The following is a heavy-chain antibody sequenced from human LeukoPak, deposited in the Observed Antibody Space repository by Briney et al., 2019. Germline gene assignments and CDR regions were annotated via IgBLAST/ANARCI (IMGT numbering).Heavy chain of an antibody. CDR1: GGTFSSYA. V-gene: IGHV1-69*05. CDR3: ARESMGYYFDY. Sequence: ASVKVSCKASGGTFSSYAISWVRQAPGQGLEWMGGIIPIFGTANYAQEFQGRVTITRDTSASTAYMELSSLRSEDMAVYYCARESMGYYFDYWGQGTLVTVSS. J-gene: IGHJ4*02. D-gene: IGHD2/OR15-2a*01. CDR2: IIPIFGTA.